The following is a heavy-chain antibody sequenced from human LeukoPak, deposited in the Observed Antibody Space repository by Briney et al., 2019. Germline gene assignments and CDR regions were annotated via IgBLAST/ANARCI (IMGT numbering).Heavy chain of an antibody. D-gene: IGHD2-2*02. CDR2: IYYSGST. Sequence: SETLSLTCSVSGVSLRTRNYFWGWLRQPPGKGLEYIGSIYYSGSTYYNPSLKSRVTISLDMTNNQFFLKVNSVTAADTAVYYCARIPRSVDYWGQGTLVSVSS. CDR1: GVSLRTRNYF. CDR3: ARIPRSVDY. J-gene: IGHJ4*02. V-gene: IGHV4-39*07.